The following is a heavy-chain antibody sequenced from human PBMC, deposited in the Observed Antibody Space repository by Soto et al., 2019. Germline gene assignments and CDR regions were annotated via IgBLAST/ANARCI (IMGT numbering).Heavy chain of an antibody. CDR3: ARLRGDYFDN. J-gene: IGHJ4*02. CDR1: GLTFSAYW. V-gene: IGHV3-7*01. CDR2: IKEDGSET. Sequence: EVQLVESGGGLVQPGRSLRLSCVASGLTFSAYWMTWVRQAPGKGLEWLANIKEDGSETHDLDGRFAISRDNAKNSLFLQLSSLRAEDTAVYYCARLRGDYFDNWGQGTLVTVSS.